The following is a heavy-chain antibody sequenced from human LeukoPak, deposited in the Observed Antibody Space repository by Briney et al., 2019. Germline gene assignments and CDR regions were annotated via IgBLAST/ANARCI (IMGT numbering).Heavy chain of an antibody. J-gene: IGHJ4*02. Sequence: GGSLRLSCAASGFSFDNRAMSWPRQAPGKGLEWVSTITGSGTSTYYADSVKGRFTISRDISRKTVYLQMNSLRAEDTAVYYCAKDPETGSGWFGELSPFWGQGTLVTVSS. CDR2: ITGSGTST. CDR1: GFSFDNRA. D-gene: IGHD3-10*01. CDR3: AKDPETGSGWFGELSPF. V-gene: IGHV3-23*01.